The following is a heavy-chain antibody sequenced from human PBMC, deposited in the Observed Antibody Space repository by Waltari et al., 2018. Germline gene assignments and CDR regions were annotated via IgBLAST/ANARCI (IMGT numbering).Heavy chain of an antibody. V-gene: IGHV3-21*01. D-gene: IGHD1-26*01. CDR3: ARVSGSYYDAFDI. Sequence: VQLQESGPGLVKPSETLSLTCTVSGGSISSYYWSWIRQPPGKGLEWVSSISSSSSYIYYADSVKGRFTISRDNAKNSLYLQMNSLRAEDTAVYYCARVSGSYYDAFDIWGQGTMVTVSS. CDR1: GGSISSYY. CDR2: ISSSSSYI. J-gene: IGHJ3*02.